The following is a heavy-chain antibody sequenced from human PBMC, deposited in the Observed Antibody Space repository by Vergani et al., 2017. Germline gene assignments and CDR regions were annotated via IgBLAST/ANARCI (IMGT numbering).Heavy chain of an antibody. CDR2: ISYDGSNK. CDR1: GFTFSSYG. V-gene: IGHV3-30*18. D-gene: IGHD3-10*01. CDR3: AKCQDYGSGGRFYYGMDV. J-gene: IGHJ6*02. Sequence: QVQLVESGGGVVQPGRSLRLSCAASGFTFSSYGLHWVRQAPGKGLEWVAVISYDGSNKYYADSVKGRFTISRDNSKNTLYLQMNSLRAEDTAVYYCAKCQDYGSGGRFYYGMDVWGQGP.